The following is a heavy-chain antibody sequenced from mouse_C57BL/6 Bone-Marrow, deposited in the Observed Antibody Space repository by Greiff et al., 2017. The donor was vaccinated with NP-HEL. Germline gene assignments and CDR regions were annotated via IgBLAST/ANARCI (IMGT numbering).Heavy chain of an antibody. CDR1: GYTFTSYG. Sequence: QVQLQQSGAELARPGASVKLSCKASGYTFTSYGISWVKQRTGQGLEWIGEIYPRSGNTYYNEKFKGKATLTADKSSSTAYMELRSLTSEDSAVYFCARSHYGSRKMYYFDYWGQGTTLTVSS. CDR2: IYPRSGNT. D-gene: IGHD1-1*01. CDR3: ARSHYGSRKMYYFDY. J-gene: IGHJ2*01. V-gene: IGHV1-81*01.